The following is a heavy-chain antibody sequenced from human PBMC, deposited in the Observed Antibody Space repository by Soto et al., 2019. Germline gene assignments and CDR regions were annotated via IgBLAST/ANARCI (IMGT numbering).Heavy chain of an antibody. J-gene: IGHJ4*02. CDR2: FDPEDGET. Sequence: ASVKVTCKVSGYTLTELSMHRVRQAPGKGLEWMGGFDPEDGETIYAQKFQGRVTMTEDTSTDTAYMELSSLRSEDTAVYYCATGDYYDSSGYYSRGLSTFDYWGQGALVTVSS. CDR3: ATGDYYDSSGYYSRGLSTFDY. CDR1: GYTLTELS. V-gene: IGHV1-24*01. D-gene: IGHD3-22*01.